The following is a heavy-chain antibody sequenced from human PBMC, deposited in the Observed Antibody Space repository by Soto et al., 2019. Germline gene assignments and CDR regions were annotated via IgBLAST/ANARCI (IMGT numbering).Heavy chain of an antibody. CDR2: IYYIGST. J-gene: IGHJ4*02. V-gene: IGHV4-39*01. CDR1: GGSINNTSHY. D-gene: IGHD2-15*01. CDR3: ATEDIVVVVAAYY. Sequence: SETLSLTCTVSGGSINNTSHYWGWIRQPPGKGLEWIGTIYYIGSTYHNPSLKSRVTLSVDTPKNQFSLKLSSVTAADTAVYYCATEDIVVVVAAYYWGQGTLVTVSS.